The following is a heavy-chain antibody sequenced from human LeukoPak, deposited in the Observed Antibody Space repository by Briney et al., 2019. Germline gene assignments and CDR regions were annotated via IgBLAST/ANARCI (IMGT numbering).Heavy chain of an antibody. V-gene: IGHV3-21*01. CDR3: ARGRSYDGYCSSTSCYNYGDYLGY. CDR2: ISSSSSYI. Sequence: GGSLRLSCAASGFTFSSYSMNWVRQAPGKGLEWVSSISSSSSYIYYADSGKGRFTISRDNAKNSLYLQMNSLRAEDTAVYYCARGRSYDGYCSSTSCYNYGDYLGYWGQGTLVTVSS. J-gene: IGHJ4*02. CDR1: GFTFSSYS. D-gene: IGHD2-2*02.